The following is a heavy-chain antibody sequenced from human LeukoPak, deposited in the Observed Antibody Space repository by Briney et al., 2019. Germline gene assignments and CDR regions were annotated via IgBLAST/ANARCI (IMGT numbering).Heavy chain of an antibody. D-gene: IGHD5-18*01. V-gene: IGHV5-51*01. Sequence: GESLKISCKGSGYSFTSYWIGWVRQMPGKGLEWMGIIYPGDSDTRYSPSFQGQVTISADKSISTAYQQWSSLKASDTAMYYCATQVDTAMVTALYFDYWGQGTLVTVSS. CDR2: IYPGDSDT. J-gene: IGHJ4*02. CDR1: GYSFTSYW. CDR3: ATQVDTAMVTALYFDY.